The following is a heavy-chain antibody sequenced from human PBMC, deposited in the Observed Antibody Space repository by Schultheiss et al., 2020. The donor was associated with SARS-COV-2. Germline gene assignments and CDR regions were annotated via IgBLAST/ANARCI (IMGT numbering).Heavy chain of an antibody. V-gene: IGHV4-59*01. CDR3: GRGDYYAKVDV. J-gene: IGHJ6*02. CDR2: ISDSGST. CDR1: GESITNNW. Sequence: SETLSLTCAVSGESITNNWWSWVRQPPGKGLEWIGYISDSGSTNYNPPLKSRVTISVDTSKNQFSLTLSSVTAADTAVYYCGRGDYYAKVDVWGQGTTVTVSS. D-gene: IGHD4-17*01.